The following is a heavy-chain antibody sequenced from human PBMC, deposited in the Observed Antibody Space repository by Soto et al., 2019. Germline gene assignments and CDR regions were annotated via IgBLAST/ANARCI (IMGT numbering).Heavy chain of an antibody. D-gene: IGHD6-19*01. CDR3: AKDSSGWPGGSDY. J-gene: IGHJ4*02. CDR2: ISYDGSNK. V-gene: IGHV3-30*18. Sequence: PGGSLRLSCAASGFTFSSYGMHWVRRAPGKGLEWVAVISYDGSNKYYADSVKGRFTISRDNSKNTLYLQMNSLRAEDTAVYYCAKDSSGWPGGSDYWGQGTLVTVSS. CDR1: GFTFSSYG.